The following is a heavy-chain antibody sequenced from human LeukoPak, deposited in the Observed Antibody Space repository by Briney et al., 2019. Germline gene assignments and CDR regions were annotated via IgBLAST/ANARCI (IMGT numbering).Heavy chain of an antibody. CDR1: GYTCTGYY. D-gene: IGHD2-15*01. CDR2: INPNSGGT. CDR3: ARDLGSGLFQH. J-gene: IGHJ1*01. V-gene: IGHV1-2*04. Sequence: ASVKVSCKASGYTCTGYYMHWVRQAPGQGREWMGWINPNSGGTNYAQKFQGWVTMTRDTSISTAYMELSRLRSDDTAVYYCARDLGSGLFQHWGQGTLVTVSS.